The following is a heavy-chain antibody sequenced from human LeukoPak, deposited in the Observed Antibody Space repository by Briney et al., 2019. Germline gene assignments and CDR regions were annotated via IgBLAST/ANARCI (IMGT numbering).Heavy chain of an antibody. Sequence: ASVKVSCKASGYTFTNYDINWVRQATGQGPEWMGWMNPNTGKTGYAQNFQGRVTVTRETSTSTAYMELSSLRSEDTAVYYCVRDRADGIYYGPGGQGTLVIVSS. J-gene: IGHJ5*02. CDR3: VRDRADGIYYGP. D-gene: IGHD1-26*01. CDR1: GYTFTNYD. V-gene: IGHV1-8*01. CDR2: MNPNTGKT.